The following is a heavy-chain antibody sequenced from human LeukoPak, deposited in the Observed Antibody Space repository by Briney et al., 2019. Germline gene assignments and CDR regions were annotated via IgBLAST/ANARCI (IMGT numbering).Heavy chain of an antibody. V-gene: IGHV3-23*01. CDR2: ISGSGGST. CDR1: GYTFSSYA. CDR3: ARHSGRATVDAFDI. Sequence: GGSLRLSCAASGYTFSSYAMSWVRQAPGKGLELVSAISGSGGSTYYADSAKGRFTISRDNAKNTLYLQMNSLRPADTAAYYCARHSGRATVDAFDIWGQGTMVTVSS. D-gene: IGHD1-26*01. J-gene: IGHJ3*02.